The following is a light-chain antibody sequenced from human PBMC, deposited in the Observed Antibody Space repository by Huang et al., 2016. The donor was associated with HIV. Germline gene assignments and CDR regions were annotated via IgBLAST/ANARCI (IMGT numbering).Light chain of an antibody. CDR3: QERGNWPRFS. Sequence: EIVLTQSPATLSLSPGDRATLSCRASQSVRDYLAWYQHKPGQAPRLLIYEASQRATGIPDRFSGSGSGTDFTLTISSLEPEDFAVYYCQERGNWPRFSFGPGTKVDIK. CDR2: EAS. J-gene: IGKJ3*01. CDR1: QSVRDY. V-gene: IGKV3-11*01.